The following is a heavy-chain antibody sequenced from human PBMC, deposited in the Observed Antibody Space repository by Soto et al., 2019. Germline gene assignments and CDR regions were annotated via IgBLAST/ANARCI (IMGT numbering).Heavy chain of an antibody. CDR3: ARDSSGSGSSTQYYYFYYYTDV. J-gene: IGHJ6*03. CDR1: GFTFSSYW. D-gene: IGHD3-10*01. Sequence: GGSLRLSCAASGFTFSSYWMHWVRQAPGKGLVWVSRIKSDGSSTSYADSVEGRFTISRDNAKNTLYLQMTSLRAEDTAVYYCARDSSGSGSSTQYYYFYYYTDVWGKGTTVTVSS. V-gene: IGHV3-74*01. CDR2: IKSDGSST.